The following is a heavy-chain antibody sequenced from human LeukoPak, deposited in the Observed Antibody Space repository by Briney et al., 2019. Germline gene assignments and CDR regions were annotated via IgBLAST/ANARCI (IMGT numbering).Heavy chain of an antibody. D-gene: IGHD4-17*01. J-gene: IGHJ5*02. CDR1: GYTFTSYG. CDR3: ARDATVTNWFDP. CDR2: INPNSGGT. Sequence: ASVKVSCKASGYTFTSYGISWVRQAPGQGLXWMGWINPNSGGTNYAQKFQGRVTMTRDTSISTAYMELSRLRSDDTAVYYCARDATVTNWFDPWGQGTLVTVSS. V-gene: IGHV1-2*02.